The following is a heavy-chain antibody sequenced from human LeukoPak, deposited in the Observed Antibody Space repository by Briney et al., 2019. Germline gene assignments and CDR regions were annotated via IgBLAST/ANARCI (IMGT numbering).Heavy chain of an antibody. CDR3: ARGLGGHCSSTSCLPPFDY. D-gene: IGHD2-2*01. J-gene: IGHJ4*02. CDR2: ISSSSSYI. Sequence: GGSLRLSCAASGFTFSSYSMNWVRQAPGKGLEWVSSISSSSSYIYYADSVKGRFTISRDNAKNSQYLQMNSLRAEDTAVYYCARGLGGHCSSTSCLPPFDYWGQGTLVTVSS. CDR1: GFTFSSYS. V-gene: IGHV3-21*01.